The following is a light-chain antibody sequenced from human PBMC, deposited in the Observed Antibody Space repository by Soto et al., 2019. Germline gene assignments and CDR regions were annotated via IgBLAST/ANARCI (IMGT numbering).Light chain of an antibody. CDR1: QSVRSKY. CDR3: QYFGASPIFT. J-gene: IGKJ3*01. CDR2: GAS. Sequence: EVVLTQSPATLSLSPGERATLSCRASQSVRSKYFAWYQQKPGQTPRLLIYGASTRATGIPDRFSGSGSGTDFTLTISRLEPEDFAVYYCQYFGASPIFTFGPGTKLDIK. V-gene: IGKV3-20*01.